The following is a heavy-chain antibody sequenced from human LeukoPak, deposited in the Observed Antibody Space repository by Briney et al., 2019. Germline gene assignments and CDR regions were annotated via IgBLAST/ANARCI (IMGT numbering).Heavy chain of an antibody. V-gene: IGHV3-7*01. J-gene: IGHJ4*02. D-gene: IGHD4-17*01. CDR3: ATDSDYGDYGY. CDR2: IRQDGSEK. Sequence: GGSLRLSCAASGFTLSSYWMSWVRQAPGKGLEWVANIRQDGSEKYYVDSVKGRFTISRDNAKNSLYLQMNSLRAEDTAVYYCATDSDYGDYGYWGQGTLATVSS. CDR1: GFTLSSYW.